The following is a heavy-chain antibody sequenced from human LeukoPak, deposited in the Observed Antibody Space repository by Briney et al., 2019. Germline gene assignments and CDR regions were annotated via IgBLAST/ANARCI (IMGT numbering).Heavy chain of an antibody. V-gene: IGHV1-2*02. Sequence: ASVKVSCKASGYTFNAYYIHWVRQAPGQGLEWLGWMNPHSGGSHFAQKFQGRVSMNRDTPINTAYLELSSLRSDDTAVYYCARDVYRFLRWFFDYWGQGTLVSVSS. D-gene: IGHD3-3*01. J-gene: IGHJ4*02. CDR2: MNPHSGGS. CDR1: GYTFNAYY. CDR3: ARDVYRFLRWFFDY.